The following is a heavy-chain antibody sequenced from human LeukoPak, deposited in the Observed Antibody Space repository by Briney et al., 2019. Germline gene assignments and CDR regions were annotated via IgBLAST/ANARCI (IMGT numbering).Heavy chain of an antibody. CDR1: GGTFSSYA. Sequence: ASVKVSCKASGGTFSSYAISWVRQAPGQGLEWMGGIIPIFGTANYAQKFQGRVTITADESTSTAYMELSSLRSEDTAVYYCARDLREDIVAAPGYWGQGTLVTVSS. J-gene: IGHJ4*02. CDR2: IIPIFGTA. CDR3: ARDLREDIVAAPGY. V-gene: IGHV1-69*01. D-gene: IGHD5-12*01.